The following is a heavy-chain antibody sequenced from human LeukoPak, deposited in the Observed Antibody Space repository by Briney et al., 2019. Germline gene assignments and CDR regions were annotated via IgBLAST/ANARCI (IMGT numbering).Heavy chain of an antibody. J-gene: IGHJ3*02. CDR1: GYTFTSYG. Sequence: ASVKVSCKASGYTFTSYGISWVRQAPGQGLEWMGWISAYNGNTNYAQKLQGRVTMTRDMSTSTVYMEMSSLRSEDTAVYYCARWRVGVRRNAFDIWGQGTMVTVSS. D-gene: IGHD3-10*01. CDR2: ISAYNGNT. CDR3: ARWRVGVRRNAFDI. V-gene: IGHV1-18*01.